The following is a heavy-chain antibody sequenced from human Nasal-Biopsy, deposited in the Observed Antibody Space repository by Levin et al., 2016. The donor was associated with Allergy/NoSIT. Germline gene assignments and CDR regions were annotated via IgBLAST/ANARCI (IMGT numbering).Heavy chain of an antibody. CDR2: INPNSGGT. Sequence: ASVKVSCKASGYTFTGYYMHWVRQAPGQGLEWMGRINPNSGGTNYAQKFQGRLTMTRDTSISTAYMELSRLRSDDTAVYYCARSRPRDSYDSSGYFDYWGQGALVTVSS. CDR3: ARSRPRDSYDSSGYFDY. CDR1: GYTFTGYY. J-gene: IGHJ4*02. D-gene: IGHD3-22*01. V-gene: IGHV1-2*06.